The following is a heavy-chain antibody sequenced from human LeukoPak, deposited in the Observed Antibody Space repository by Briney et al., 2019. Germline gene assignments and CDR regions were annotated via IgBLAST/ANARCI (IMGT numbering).Heavy chain of an antibody. D-gene: IGHD2-2*01. Sequence: SETLSLTCTVSGGSIRSYYWSWIRQPPGKGLEWIGYSSHSGSTNYSPSLKSRVTISVDTSKNQFSLKLSSVTAADTAVYYCTRDLVVVPAAVHFDYWGQGTLVTVSS. V-gene: IGHV4-59*01. CDR3: TRDLVVVPAAVHFDY. CDR2: SSHSGST. J-gene: IGHJ4*02. CDR1: GGSIRSYY.